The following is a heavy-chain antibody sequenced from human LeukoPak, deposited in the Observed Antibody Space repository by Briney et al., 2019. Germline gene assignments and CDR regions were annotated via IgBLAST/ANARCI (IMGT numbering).Heavy chain of an antibody. V-gene: IGHV1-2*02. Sequence: ASVKVSCKASGYSFTGYYVRWVRQAPGQGLEWMGWINCNSGGTNYAQKFQGRVTMTRDTSISSAYMDLSRLTSDDTAVYYCARAPSAYYDILTNYSPGYFDYWGQGTLVTVSS. CDR1: GYSFTGYY. D-gene: IGHD3-9*01. J-gene: IGHJ4*02. CDR3: ARAPSAYYDILTNYSPGYFDY. CDR2: INCNSGGT.